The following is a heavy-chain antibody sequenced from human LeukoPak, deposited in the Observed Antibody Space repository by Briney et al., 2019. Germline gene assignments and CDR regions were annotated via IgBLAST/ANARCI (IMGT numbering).Heavy chain of an antibody. D-gene: IGHD6-19*01. CDR3: AKETVASPPIDY. CDR1: GFTFSSYA. V-gene: IGHV3-23*01. J-gene: IGHJ4*02. Sequence: GGSLRLSCAASGFTFSSYAMNWVRQAPGKGLEWVSAISGSACSTYYADSVKGRFTTSRDNSKNTLYLQMNSLRAEDTAVYYCAKETVASPPIDYWGQGTLVTVSS. CDR2: ISGSACST.